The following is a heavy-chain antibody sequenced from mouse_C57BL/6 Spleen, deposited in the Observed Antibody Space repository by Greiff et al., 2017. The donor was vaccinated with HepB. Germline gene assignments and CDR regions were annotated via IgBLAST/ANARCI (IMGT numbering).Heavy chain of an antibody. D-gene: IGHD1-1*01. Sequence: QVQLQQSGPELVKPGASVKLSCKAYGYTFTSYDTNWVKDRPGQGFEWIGWIYSRDGSTKNNKKIKGKATLTVDTSSSTAYMVLHSLTSEDSAVYFCARLDPVVRYAMDYWGQGTSVTVSS. CDR1: GYTFTSYD. J-gene: IGHJ4*01. CDR2: IYSRDGST. CDR3: ARLDPVVRYAMDY. V-gene: IGHV1-85*01.